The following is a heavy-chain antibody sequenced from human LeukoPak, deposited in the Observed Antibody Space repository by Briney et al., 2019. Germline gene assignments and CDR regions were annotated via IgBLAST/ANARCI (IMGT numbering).Heavy chain of an antibody. CDR1: GFTFSGSA. Sequence: PGGSLRLSCAASGFTFSGSAMQWVRQASGKGLEWVGRIRSKANSYATAYAASVKGRFTISRDDSKNTAYLQMNSLKTEDTAVYYCTRPHHDSSGYPFDYWGQGTLVTVSS. V-gene: IGHV3-73*01. D-gene: IGHD3-22*01. CDR3: TRPHHDSSGYPFDY. CDR2: IRSKANSYAT. J-gene: IGHJ4*01.